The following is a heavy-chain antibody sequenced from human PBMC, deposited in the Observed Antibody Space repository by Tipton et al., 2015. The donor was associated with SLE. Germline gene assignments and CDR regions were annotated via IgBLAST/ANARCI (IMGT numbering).Heavy chain of an antibody. CDR2: VYYIGTT. CDR1: GDSINSGSYS. CDR3: ARDWANWGHFDY. D-gene: IGHD7-27*01. V-gene: IGHV4-39*07. Sequence: TLSLTCIVSGDSINSGSYSWAWIRQPPGKGLEWVGSVYYIGTTNYSPSLKSRVTISLDTSKNQFSLKLNSVTAADTAVYYCARDWANWGHFDYWGQGALVTVSS. J-gene: IGHJ4*02.